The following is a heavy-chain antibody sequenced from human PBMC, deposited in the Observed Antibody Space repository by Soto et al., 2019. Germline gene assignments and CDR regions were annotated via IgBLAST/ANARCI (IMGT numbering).Heavy chain of an antibody. D-gene: IGHD6-13*01. CDR1: GGSISSSSYY. CDR3: ARHESSSWYNFNCYDT. CDR2: INYSGST. J-gene: IGHJ5*02. V-gene: IGHV4-39*01. Sequence: SLPCTVSGGSISSSSYYWGWIRQPTGKGLEWIGSINYSGSTYYNPPPHSRVTIPLDTSNNPFSPKLSAVTAPDTAVYYAARHESSSWYNFNCYDTWGQGTLVTVSP.